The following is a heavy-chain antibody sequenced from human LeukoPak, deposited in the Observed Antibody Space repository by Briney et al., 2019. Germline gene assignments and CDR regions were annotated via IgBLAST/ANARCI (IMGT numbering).Heavy chain of an antibody. CDR1: GGSIRSSSYY. D-gene: IGHD3-22*01. CDR2: IYYSGST. J-gene: IGHJ4*02. CDR3: ARDRFLTGYYYDSSGGFDY. V-gene: IGHV4-39*07. Sequence: SETLSLTCTVSGGSIRSSSYYWGWIRQPPGKGLEWIGSIYYSGSTYYNPSLKSRVTISVDTSKNQFSLKLSSVTAADTAVYYCARDRFLTGYYYDSSGGFDYWGQGTLVTVSS.